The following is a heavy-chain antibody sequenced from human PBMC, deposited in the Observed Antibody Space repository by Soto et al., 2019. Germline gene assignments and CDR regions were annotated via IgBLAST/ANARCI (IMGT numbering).Heavy chain of an antibody. CDR2: INHSEST. D-gene: IGHD1-26*01. V-gene: IGHV4-34*01. CDR3: ARGRSVVGATHFDY. CDR1: GGSFSGYY. Sequence: TSETLSLTCAVYGGSFSGYYWSWIRQPPGKGLEWIGEINHSESTNYNPSLKSRVTISVDTSKNQFSLKLSSVTAADTAVYYCARGRSVVGATHFDYWGQGTLVTVSS. J-gene: IGHJ4*02.